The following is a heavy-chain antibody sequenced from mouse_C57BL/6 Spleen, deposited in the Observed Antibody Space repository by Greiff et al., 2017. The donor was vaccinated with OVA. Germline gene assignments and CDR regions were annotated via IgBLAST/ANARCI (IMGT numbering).Heavy chain of an antibody. J-gene: IGHJ4*01. CDR2: ISYDGSN. CDR3: AKAPLYDGYYCAMDY. CDR1: GYSITSGYY. Sequence: EVKLQESGPGLVKPSQSLSLTCSVTGYSITSGYYWNWIRQPPGNKLEWMGYISYDGSNNYNPSLKNRISITRDTSKNQCFLKLNSVTTEDTATYYCAKAPLYDGYYCAMDYWGKGTSVTVSS. V-gene: IGHV3-6*01. D-gene: IGHD2-3*01.